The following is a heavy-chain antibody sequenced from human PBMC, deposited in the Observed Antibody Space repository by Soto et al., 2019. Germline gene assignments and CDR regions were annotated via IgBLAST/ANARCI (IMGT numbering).Heavy chain of an antibody. D-gene: IGHD6-6*01. Sequence: QVQLVQSGAEVKKPGASVKFSCRASGYTFTGYYMHWVRQAPGQGLEWMGWINPNSGGTNYAQKFQGRIHMTRDTRISTDCMELSRLRADDTAVYYCARSAGREYSRFRWGFYPWGQGTLVTVSS. V-gene: IGHV1-2*02. CDR2: INPNSGGT. CDR1: GYTFTGYY. J-gene: IGHJ5*02. CDR3: ARSAGREYSRFRWGFYP.